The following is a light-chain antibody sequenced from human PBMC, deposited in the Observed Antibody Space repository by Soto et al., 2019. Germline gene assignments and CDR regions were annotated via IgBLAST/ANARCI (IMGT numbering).Light chain of an antibody. CDR1: QSVSSSY. CDR2: DAS. V-gene: IGKV3-20*01. CDR3: QQYVRSPPSWT. J-gene: IGKJ1*01. Sequence: ETVMTQSPGTLSLSPGERATISCRASQSVSSSYLAWYQQKPGQAPRLLIYDASSRATGLPDRFSGSVSGTDFNLTISRLEPEAFAVYYCQQYVRSPPSWTFGQGTKVEIK.